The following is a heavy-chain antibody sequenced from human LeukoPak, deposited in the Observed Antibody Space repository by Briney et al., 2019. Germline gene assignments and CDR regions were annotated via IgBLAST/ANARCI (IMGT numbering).Heavy chain of an antibody. Sequence: KSGGSLRLSCAASGFTFSSYSMNWVRQAPGKGLEWVSSISSSSSYIYYADSVKGRFTISRDNAKNSLYLQMNSLRAEDTAVYYCARDDDINYYDSSGYYDYWSQGTLVTVSS. D-gene: IGHD3-22*01. V-gene: IGHV3-21*01. CDR1: GFTFSSYS. CDR2: ISSSSSYI. CDR3: ARDDDINYYDSSGYYDY. J-gene: IGHJ4*02.